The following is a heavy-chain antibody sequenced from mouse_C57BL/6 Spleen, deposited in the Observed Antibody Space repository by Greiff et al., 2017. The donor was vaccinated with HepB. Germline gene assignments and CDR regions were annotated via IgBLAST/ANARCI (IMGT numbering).Heavy chain of an antibody. V-gene: IGHV14-4*01. CDR2: IDPENGDT. CDR1: GFNIKDDY. Sequence: EVQLQQSGAELVRPGASVQLSCTASGFNIKDDYMHWVKQRPEQGLEWIGWIDPENGDTEYASKFQGKATITADTSSNTAYLQLSSLTSEDTAVYYCTTGYYVPFAYWGQGTLVTVSA. J-gene: IGHJ3*01. D-gene: IGHD1-1*01. CDR3: TTGYYVPFAY.